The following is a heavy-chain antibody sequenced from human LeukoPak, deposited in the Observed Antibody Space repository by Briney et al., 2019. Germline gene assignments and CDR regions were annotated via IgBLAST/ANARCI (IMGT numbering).Heavy chain of an antibody. Sequence: SGTLSLTCTVSGGSNSSYYWSWIRQPPRKGLEWIGYVFYSGSINYNPSLKSRVTISIDASKNQFSLKLSSVTAADTAVYYCARLTSGTHPNFDYWGQGTLVTVSS. CDR1: GGSNSSYY. J-gene: IGHJ4*02. CDR2: VFYSGSI. CDR3: ARLTSGTHPNFDY. D-gene: IGHD3-10*01. V-gene: IGHV4-59*08.